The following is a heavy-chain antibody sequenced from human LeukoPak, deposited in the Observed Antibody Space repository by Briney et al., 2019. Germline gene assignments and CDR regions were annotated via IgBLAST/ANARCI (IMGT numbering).Heavy chain of an antibody. CDR1: GFTFSSYA. Sequence: HPGGSLRLSCAASGFTFSSYAMSWVRQAPGKGLEWVSAISGSGGSTYYADPVKGRFTISRDNSKNTLYLQMNSLRAEDTAVYYCVRGYDILTGYYTFDYWGQGTLVTVSS. J-gene: IGHJ4*02. CDR2: ISGSGGST. D-gene: IGHD3-9*01. V-gene: IGHV3-23*01. CDR3: VRGYDILTGYYTFDY.